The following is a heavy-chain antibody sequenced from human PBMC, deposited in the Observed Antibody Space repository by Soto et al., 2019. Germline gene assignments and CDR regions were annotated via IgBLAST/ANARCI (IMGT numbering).Heavy chain of an antibody. D-gene: IGHD6-6*01. CDR1: GFTFSDYA. CDR2: TSGNGGST. Sequence: VQLLESGGALVQPGGSLRLSCAASGFTFSDYAMTWVRQAPGKGLEWVSHTSGNGGSTYYADTVKGRFTISRDNSRDTMHLQMNSLRAEDTALYYCTRTLFIAARGVEPFDYWGQGALVTVSS. CDR3: TRTLFIAARGVEPFDY. V-gene: IGHV3-23*01. J-gene: IGHJ4*02.